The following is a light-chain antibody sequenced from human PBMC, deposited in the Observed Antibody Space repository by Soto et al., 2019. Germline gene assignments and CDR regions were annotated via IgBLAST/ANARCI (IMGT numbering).Light chain of an antibody. Sequence: QSVLTQPASVSGSPGQSITISCTGTSSDVGSSNLVSWYQQHPGKAPKLMIYEVSKRPSRVSNRFSGSKSGNTASLTISGLQAEDEADYYCCSYAGSSTFGFGGGTQLTVL. V-gene: IGLV2-23*02. CDR3: CSYAGSSTFG. CDR2: EVS. J-gene: IGLJ2*01. CDR1: SSDVGSSNL.